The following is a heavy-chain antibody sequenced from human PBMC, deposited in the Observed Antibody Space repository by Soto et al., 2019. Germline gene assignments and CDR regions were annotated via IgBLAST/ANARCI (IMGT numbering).Heavy chain of an antibody. D-gene: IGHD2-2*01. CDR3: ARVSYGSSSSTYYYMDV. CDR1: GGSISSGGYY. Sequence: SETLSLTCTVSGGSISSGGYYWSWIRQHPGKGLEWIGYIYYSGSTYYNPSLKSRVTISVDTSKNQFSLKLSSVTAADTAVYYCARVSYGSSSSTYYYMDVWGKGTTVTVSS. J-gene: IGHJ6*03. V-gene: IGHV4-31*03. CDR2: IYYSGST.